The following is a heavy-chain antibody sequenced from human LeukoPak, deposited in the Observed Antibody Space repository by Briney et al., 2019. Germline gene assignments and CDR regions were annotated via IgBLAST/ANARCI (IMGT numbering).Heavy chain of an antibody. CDR3: ARALYSSSKLNWFDP. Sequence: SETLSLTCAVYGGSFSGYYWSWIRQPPGKGLEWIGEINHSGSTNYNPSLKSRVTISVDTSKNQFSLKLSSVTAADTAVYYCARALYSSSKLNWFDPWGQGTLVTVSS. CDR1: GGSFSGYY. V-gene: IGHV4-34*01. J-gene: IGHJ5*02. CDR2: INHSGST. D-gene: IGHD6-6*01.